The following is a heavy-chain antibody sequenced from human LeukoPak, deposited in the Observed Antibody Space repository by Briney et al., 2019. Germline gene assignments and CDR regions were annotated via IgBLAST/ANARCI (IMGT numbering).Heavy chain of an antibody. CDR2: IYYSGST. CDR1: GGSISSYY. J-gene: IGHJ4*02. CDR3: ASLSRGSYSFDY. Sequence: PSETLSLTCTVSGGSISSYYWSWIRQPAGKGLEWIGSIYYSGSTYYNPSLKSRVTISVDTSKNQFSLKLSSVTAADTAVYYCASLSRGSYSFDYWGQGTLVTVSS. V-gene: IGHV4-4*07. D-gene: IGHD1-26*01.